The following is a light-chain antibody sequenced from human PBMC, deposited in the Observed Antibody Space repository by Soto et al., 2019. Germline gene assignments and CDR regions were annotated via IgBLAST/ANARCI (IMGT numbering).Light chain of an antibody. CDR2: HAS. J-gene: IGKJ4*01. CDR3: QQYASSPLT. Sequence: EIVLTQSPGTLSLSPGERATLSCRASQTINRDFLAWYQQKPGQAPRLLIYHASNRATGIPDRFSGSGSGTDFTLTISRLEPEDFANLYCQQYASSPLTFGGGTKVEIK. CDR1: QTINRDF. V-gene: IGKV3-20*01.